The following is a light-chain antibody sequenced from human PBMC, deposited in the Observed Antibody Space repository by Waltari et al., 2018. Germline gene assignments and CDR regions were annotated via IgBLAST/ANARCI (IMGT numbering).Light chain of an antibody. CDR2: RNN. CDR3: SAWDFSLNAHV. J-gene: IGLJ1*01. CDR1: NNNVGNQG. Sequence: QAGLTQPPSVSKGLRQTATLTCTGNNNNVGNQGALWLQQHQGHPPKLLSYRNNKRPSGISERFSASRSGKTASLTITGLQPEDEADYYCSAWDFSLNAHVFGTGTMVTVL. V-gene: IGLV10-54*04.